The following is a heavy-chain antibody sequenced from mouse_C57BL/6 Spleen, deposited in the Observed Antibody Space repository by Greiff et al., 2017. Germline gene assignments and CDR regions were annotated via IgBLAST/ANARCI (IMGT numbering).Heavy chain of an antibody. V-gene: IGHV1-50*01. D-gene: IGHD2-3*01. CDR2: IDPSDSYT. CDR1: GYTFTSYW. Sequence: QVQLQQPGAELVKPGASVKLSCKASGYTFTSYWMQWVKQRPGQGLEWIGEIDPSDSYTNYNQKFKGKATLTVDKSSSTAYMQLISLTSEDSAVYYCARRWLLPYWYFDVWGTGTTVTVSS. J-gene: IGHJ1*03. CDR3: ARRWLLPYWYFDV.